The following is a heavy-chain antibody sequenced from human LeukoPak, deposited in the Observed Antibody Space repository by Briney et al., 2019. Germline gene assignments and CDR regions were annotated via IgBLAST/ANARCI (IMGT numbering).Heavy chain of an antibody. D-gene: IGHD5-18*01. CDR2: INSDGSST. CDR3: ARGGFGDTAMVKDY. J-gene: IGHJ4*02. CDR1: GFTLGSYW. Sequence: RGSLRLSCAASGFTLGSYWMHWVRQAPGKGLLWVSRINSDGSSTSYADSVTGRFTISRDNAKNTLYLQMNSLRAEDTAVYYCARGGFGDTAMVKDYWGQGTLVTVSS. V-gene: IGHV3-74*01.